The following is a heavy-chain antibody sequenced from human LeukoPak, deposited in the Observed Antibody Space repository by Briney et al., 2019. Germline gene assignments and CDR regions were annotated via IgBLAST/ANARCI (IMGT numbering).Heavy chain of an antibody. V-gene: IGHV1-8*03. CDR1: GYTFTSYD. CDR2: MNPNSGNT. Sequence: ASVKVSCKASGYTFTSYDINWVRQATGQGLAWMGWMNPNSGNTGYAQKFQGRVTITRNTSISTAYMELSSLRSEDTAVYYCARVPPRLELRGAFDIWGQGTMVTVSS. J-gene: IGHJ3*02. CDR3: ARVPPRLELRGAFDI. D-gene: IGHD1-7*01.